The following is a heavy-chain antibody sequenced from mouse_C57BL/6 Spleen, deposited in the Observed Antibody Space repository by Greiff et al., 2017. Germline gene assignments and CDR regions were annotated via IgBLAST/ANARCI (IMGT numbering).Heavy chain of an antibody. V-gene: IGHV1-72*01. CDR3: AQTVTGGDYFDY. D-gene: IGHD4-1*01. Sequence: QVQLQQPGAELVKPGASVKLSCKASGYTFTSYWMHWVNQRPGRGLEWIGRIDPNSGGTKYNEKFKSKATLTVDKPSSTAYIQLSSLTSEDSAVYYCAQTVTGGDYFDYWGQGTTLTVSS. CDR1: GYTFTSYW. CDR2: IDPNSGGT. J-gene: IGHJ2*01.